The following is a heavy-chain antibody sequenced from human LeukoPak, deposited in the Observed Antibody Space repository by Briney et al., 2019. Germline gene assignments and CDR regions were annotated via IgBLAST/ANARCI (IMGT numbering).Heavy chain of an antibody. V-gene: IGHV3-53*01. CDR3: ARVDSSSWYPYLDY. D-gene: IGHD6-13*01. Sequence: PGGSLRLSCAASGFTVSSNYMSCVRQAPGKGLEWVSVIYSGGTTYYADSVKGRFTIARDNSKNTVYLQMSSLRAEDTAVYYCARVDSSSWYPYLDYWGQGTLVTVSP. CDR2: IYSGGTT. CDR1: GFTVSSNY. J-gene: IGHJ4*02.